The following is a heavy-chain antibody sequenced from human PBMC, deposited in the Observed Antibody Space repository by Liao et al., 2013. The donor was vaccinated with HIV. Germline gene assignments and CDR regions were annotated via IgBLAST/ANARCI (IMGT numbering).Heavy chain of an antibody. J-gene: IGHJ1*01. V-gene: IGHV4-34*01. CDR2: INHSGST. CDR3: APLPVGIQLWLRSVQH. D-gene: IGHD5-18*01. CDR1: GGSFSGYY. Sequence: QVQLQQWGAGLLKPSETLSLTCAVYGGSFSGYYWSWIRQPPGKGLEWIGEINHSGSTNYNPSLKSRVTISVDTSKNQFSLKLSSVTAADTAVYYCAPLPVGIQLWLRSVQHWGQGTLVTVSS.